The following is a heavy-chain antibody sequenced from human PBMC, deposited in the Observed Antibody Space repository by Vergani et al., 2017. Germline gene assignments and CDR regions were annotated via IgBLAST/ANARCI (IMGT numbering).Heavy chain of an antibody. D-gene: IGHD3-22*01. J-gene: IGHJ4*02. CDR2: ISSSSSYI. Sequence: EVQLLESGGGLVKPGGSLRLSCAASGFTFSSYTMNWVRQAPGKGLEWVSSISSSSSYIYYADSVKGRFTISRDNAKNSLFLQMNSLRAEDTALYYCAKAMYYYDSSGYYDHNFDYGGQGTLVTVSS. CDR3: AKAMYYYDSSGYYDHNFDY. V-gene: IGHV3-21*01. CDR1: GFTFSSYT.